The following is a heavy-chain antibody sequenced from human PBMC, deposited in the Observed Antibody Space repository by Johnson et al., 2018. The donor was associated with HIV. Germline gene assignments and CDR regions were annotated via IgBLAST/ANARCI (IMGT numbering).Heavy chain of an antibody. CDR3: ARDWGYDSSGYYYGAFDI. J-gene: IGHJ3*02. D-gene: IGHD3-22*01. V-gene: IGHV3-53*01. CDR2: SGSGGST. Sequence: VQLVESGGGLIQPGGSLRLSCAASGFTVSSNYMTWVRQAPGKGLEWVSAISGSGGSTYYADSVKGRFTISRDNSKNTLYLQMNSLRAEDTAVYYCARDWGYDSSGYYYGAFDIWGQGTMVTVSS. CDR1: GFTVSSNY.